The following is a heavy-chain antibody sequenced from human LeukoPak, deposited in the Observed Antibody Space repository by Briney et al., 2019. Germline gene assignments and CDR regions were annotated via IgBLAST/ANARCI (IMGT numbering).Heavy chain of an antibody. V-gene: IGHV4-59*08. CDR2: IYYSGST. CDR1: GGSISSYY. Sequence: SETLSLTCTVSGGSISSYYWSWIRQPPGKGLEWIGFIYYSGSTNYNPSLNSRVTISVDTSKNQFSLKLSSVTAADTAVYYCARLLRYSTSGLWFDPWGQGTLVTVSS. J-gene: IGHJ5*02. CDR3: ARLLRYSTSGLWFDP. D-gene: IGHD6-6*01.